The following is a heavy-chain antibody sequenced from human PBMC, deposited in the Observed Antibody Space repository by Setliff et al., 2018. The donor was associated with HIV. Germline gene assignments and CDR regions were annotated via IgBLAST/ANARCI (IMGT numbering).Heavy chain of an antibody. CDR3: ASGYSSSSPRRDY. Sequence: GASVKVSCKASGYTFTSYDISWVRQAPGQGLEWMGWMSTYNGSTYYADSVKGRFTISRDNSKNTLNLQMNSLRAEDTAVYYCASGYSSSSPRRDYWGQGTLVTVSS. D-gene: IGHD6-6*01. V-gene: IGHV1-18*01. CDR2: MSTYNGST. CDR1: GYTFTSYD. J-gene: IGHJ4*02.